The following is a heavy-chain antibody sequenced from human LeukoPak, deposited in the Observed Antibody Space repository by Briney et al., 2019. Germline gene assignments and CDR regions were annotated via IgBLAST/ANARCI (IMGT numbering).Heavy chain of an antibody. J-gene: IGHJ4*02. Sequence: SETLSLTCTVSGGSISSSSYYWGWIRQPPGKGLEWIGSIYYSGSTYYNPSLKSRVTISVDTSKNQFSLKLSSVTAADTAVYYCARQMYYYGSGSYYHLDYWGQGTLVTVSS. CDR2: IYYSGST. CDR3: ARQMYYYGSGSYYHLDY. D-gene: IGHD3-10*01. V-gene: IGHV4-39*01. CDR1: GGSISSSSYY.